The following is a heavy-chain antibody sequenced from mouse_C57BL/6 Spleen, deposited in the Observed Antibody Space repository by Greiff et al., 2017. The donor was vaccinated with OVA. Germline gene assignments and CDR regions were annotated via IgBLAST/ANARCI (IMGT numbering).Heavy chain of an antibody. CDR2: IYPGGGYT. Sequence: QVQLKQSGAELVRPGTSVKMSCKASGYTFTNYWIGWAKQRPGHGLEWIGDIYPGGGYTNYNEKFKGKATLTADKSSSPAYMPLSSLTSENSAIAAGARTRLRPWYAVDYWGQGTSVTVSS. V-gene: IGHV1-63*01. CDR3: ARTRLRPWYAVDY. J-gene: IGHJ4*01. D-gene: IGHD1-2*01. CDR1: GYTFTNYW.